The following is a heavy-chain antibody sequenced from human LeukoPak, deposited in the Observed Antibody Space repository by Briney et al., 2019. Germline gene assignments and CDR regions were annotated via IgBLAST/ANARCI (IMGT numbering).Heavy chain of an antibody. CDR1: GFTFDDYG. J-gene: IGHJ4*02. CDR3: ARALRNYGSGSYYFDY. Sequence: GGSLRLSCAASGFTFDDYGMSWVRQAPGKGLEWVSGINWNGGSTGYADSVKGRFTISRDNAKNSLYLQMNSLRAEDTALYYCARALRNYGSGSYYFDYWGQGTLVTVSS. V-gene: IGHV3-20*04. CDR2: INWNGGST. D-gene: IGHD3-10*01.